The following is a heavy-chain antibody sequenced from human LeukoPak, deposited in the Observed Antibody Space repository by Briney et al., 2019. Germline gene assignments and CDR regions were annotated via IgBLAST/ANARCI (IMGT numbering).Heavy chain of an antibody. D-gene: IGHD5-12*01. J-gene: IGHJ6*03. V-gene: IGHV3-48*01. Sequence: GGSLRLSCAASGFTFSSYSMNWVRQAPGKGLEWVSYISSSSSTIYYADSVKGRFTISRDNAKNSLYLQMNSLRAEDTAVYYCARGGYDTYYYYYMDVWGKGTTVTVSS. CDR3: ARGGYDTYYYYYMDV. CDR2: ISSSSSTI. CDR1: GFTFSSYS.